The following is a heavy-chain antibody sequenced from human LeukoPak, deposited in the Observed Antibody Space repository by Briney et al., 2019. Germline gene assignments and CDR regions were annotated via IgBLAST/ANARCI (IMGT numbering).Heavy chain of an antibody. V-gene: IGHV3-33*08. CDR1: GFTFSSYA. J-gene: IGHJ4*02. CDR2: IWYDGSNK. CDR3: ARDAVAGTFDY. Sequence: GGSLRLSCAASGFTFSSYAMSWVRQAPGKGLEWVAVIWYDGSNKYYADSVKGRFTISRDNSKNTLYLQMNSLRAEDTAVYYCARDAVAGTFDYWGQGTLVTVSS. D-gene: IGHD6-19*01.